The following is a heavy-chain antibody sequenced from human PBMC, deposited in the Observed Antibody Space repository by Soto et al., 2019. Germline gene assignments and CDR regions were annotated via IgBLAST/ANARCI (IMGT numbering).Heavy chain of an antibody. Sequence: GGSLRLSCAASGFTFSSYGMHWVRQAPGKGLEWVAVIWYDGSNKYYADSVKGRFTISRDNSKNTLYLQMNSLRAEDTAVYYCAREIGRDYSNSYYGMDVWGQGTTVTVSS. CDR1: GFTFSSYG. D-gene: IGHD4-4*01. J-gene: IGHJ6*02. CDR2: IWYDGSNK. CDR3: AREIGRDYSNSYYGMDV. V-gene: IGHV3-33*01.